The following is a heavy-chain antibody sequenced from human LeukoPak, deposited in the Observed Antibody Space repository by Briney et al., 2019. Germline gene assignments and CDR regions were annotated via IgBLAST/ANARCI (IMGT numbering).Heavy chain of an antibody. V-gene: IGHV3-53*01. Sequence: GGSLRLPCAASGFTVSSNYMSWVRQAPGKGLEWVSVIYSGGSSYYADSVKGRFTISRDISKNTLYLQMNSLRAEDTAVYYCARVYYDGVPYWYFDLWGRGTLVTVSS. J-gene: IGHJ2*01. CDR1: GFTVSSNY. D-gene: IGHD3-22*01. CDR2: IYSGGSS. CDR3: ARVYYDGVPYWYFDL.